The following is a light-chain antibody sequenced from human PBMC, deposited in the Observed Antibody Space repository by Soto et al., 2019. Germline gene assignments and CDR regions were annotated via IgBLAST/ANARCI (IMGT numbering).Light chain of an antibody. CDR3: QSYDSSLSASYV. Sequence: QAVVTQPPSVSGAPGQRVIISCTGSSSNIGADNNVHWYQQLPGTAPRLLIYGNNNRPSGVPDRFSGSKSATSASLAITGLQAEDEAVYYCQSYDSSLSASYVFGTGTKLTVL. J-gene: IGLJ1*01. CDR1: SSNIGADNN. V-gene: IGLV1-40*01. CDR2: GNN.